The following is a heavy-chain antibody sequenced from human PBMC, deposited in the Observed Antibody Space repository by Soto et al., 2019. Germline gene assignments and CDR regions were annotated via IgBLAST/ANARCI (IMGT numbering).Heavy chain of an antibody. CDR1: GFTFSSYG. Sequence: SLRLSCAASGFTFSSYGMHWVRQAPGKGLEWVAVISYDGSNKYYADSVKGRFTISRDNSKNTLYLQMNSLRAEDTAVYYCAKERSLFRGVAYYYYYGMDVWGQGTTVTVSS. J-gene: IGHJ6*02. CDR3: AKERSLFRGVAYYYYYGMDV. CDR2: ISYDGSNK. D-gene: IGHD3-10*01. V-gene: IGHV3-30*18.